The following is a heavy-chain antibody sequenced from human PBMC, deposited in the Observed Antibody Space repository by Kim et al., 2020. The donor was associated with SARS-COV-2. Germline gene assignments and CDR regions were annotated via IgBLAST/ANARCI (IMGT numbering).Heavy chain of an antibody. Sequence: KSRVTISVDTSKNQFSLKLSSVTAADTAVYYCARARYSYGQLSEKYYFDYWGQGTLVTVSS. CDR3: ARARYSYGQLSEKYYFDY. V-gene: IGHV4-59*01. J-gene: IGHJ4*02. D-gene: IGHD5-18*01.